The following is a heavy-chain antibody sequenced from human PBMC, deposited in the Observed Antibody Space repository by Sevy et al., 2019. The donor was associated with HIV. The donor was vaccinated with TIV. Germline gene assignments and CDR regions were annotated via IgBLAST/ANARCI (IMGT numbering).Heavy chain of an antibody. CDR1: GGTISSSSYR. Sequence: SETLSLTCTVSGGTISSSSYRWGWIRQPPGKGLEWVGSIYHTGAADDHPSLKRRVTMSVDTSKNQFSLQVGSVTAAYTAVYYCARWYGNNFDYWGQGALVTVSS. CDR3: ARWYGNNFDY. D-gene: IGHD3-10*01. CDR2: IYHTGAA. J-gene: IGHJ4*02. V-gene: IGHV4-39*01.